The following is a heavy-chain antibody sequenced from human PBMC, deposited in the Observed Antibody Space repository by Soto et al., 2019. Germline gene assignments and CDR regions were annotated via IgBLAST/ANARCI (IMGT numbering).Heavy chain of an antibody. Sequence: PGGSLRLSCAASGFTFSTYAMSWVRQAPGKGLEWVSVISGSGGSTYYADSVKGRFTISRDNSKNTLYLQMNSLRAEDTAVYYCAKDTVLTYYYDSSGYTKGAFDYWGQGTLVTVSS. V-gene: IGHV3-23*01. CDR2: ISGSGGST. D-gene: IGHD3-22*01. CDR3: AKDTVLTYYYDSSGYTKGAFDY. CDR1: GFTFSTYA. J-gene: IGHJ4*02.